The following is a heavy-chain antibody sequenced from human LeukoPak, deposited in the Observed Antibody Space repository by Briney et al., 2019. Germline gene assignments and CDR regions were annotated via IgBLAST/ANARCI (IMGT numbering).Heavy chain of an antibody. CDR2: ISSSSSCI. CDR1: GFTFSSYS. Sequence: PGGSLRLSCAASGFTFSSYSMNWARQAPGKGLEWVSSISSSSSCIYYADSVKGRFTISRDNAKNSLYLQMNSLRAEDTAVYYCARAMIVVVKDYWGQGTLVTVSS. CDR3: ARAMIVVVKDY. J-gene: IGHJ4*02. D-gene: IGHD3-22*01. V-gene: IGHV3-21*01.